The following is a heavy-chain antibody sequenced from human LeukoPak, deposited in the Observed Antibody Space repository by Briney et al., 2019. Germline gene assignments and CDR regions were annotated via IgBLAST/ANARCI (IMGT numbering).Heavy chain of an antibody. V-gene: IGHV1-46*01. D-gene: IGHD5-12*01. CDR1: GYTFTSYY. Sequence: ASVNVSCKASGYTFTSYYMHWVRQAPGQGLEWMGIINPSGGSTSYAQKFQGRVTMTTDTSTSTAYMELRSLRSDDTAVYYCARDQRATNLDGRNWFDPWGQGTLVTVSS. J-gene: IGHJ5*02. CDR3: ARDQRATNLDGRNWFDP. CDR2: INPSGGST.